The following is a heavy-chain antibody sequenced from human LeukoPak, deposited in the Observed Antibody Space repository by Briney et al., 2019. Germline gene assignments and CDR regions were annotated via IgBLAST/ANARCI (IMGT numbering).Heavy chain of an antibody. CDR1: GFTFSSYG. J-gene: IGHJ4*02. Sequence: GGSLRLSCAASGFTFSSYGMSWVRQAPGKGLEWVSYISSSGSTIYYADSVKGRFTISRDNAKNSLYLQMNSLRAEDTAVYYCARGSEDYDSSGYYYDLGDYWGQGTLVTVSS. CDR3: ARGSEDYDSSGYYYDLGDY. D-gene: IGHD3-22*01. CDR2: ISSSGSTI. V-gene: IGHV3-48*04.